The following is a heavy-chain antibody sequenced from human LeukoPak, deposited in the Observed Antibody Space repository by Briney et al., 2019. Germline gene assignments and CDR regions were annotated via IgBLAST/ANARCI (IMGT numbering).Heavy chain of an antibody. CDR1: GGSISSYY. Sequence: PSETLSLTCTVSGGSISSYYWSWIRQPPGKGLEWIGYIYYSGSTNYNPSLKSRVTISVDTSKNQFSLKLSSVTAADTAVYYCARFTGLPPRGVYYFDYWGQGTLVTVSS. V-gene: IGHV4-59*01. D-gene: IGHD5-12*01. CDR3: ARFTGLPPRGVYYFDY. CDR2: IYYSGST. J-gene: IGHJ4*02.